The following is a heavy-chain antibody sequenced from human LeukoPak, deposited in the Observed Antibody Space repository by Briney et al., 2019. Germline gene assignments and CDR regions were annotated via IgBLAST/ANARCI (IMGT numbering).Heavy chain of an antibody. CDR1: GYSISSGYY. D-gene: IGHD3-10*01. J-gene: IGHJ3*02. CDR2: IFYGGST. V-gene: IGHV4-38-2*02. Sequence: SETLSLTCTVSGYSISSGYYWGWIRQPPGKCLEWIGNIFYGGSTYYSPSLKSRVTISLDTSRNQFSLKLNSVTAADTAVYYCAKSNGYGLVDIWGQGTMVTVSS. CDR3: AKSNGYGLVDI.